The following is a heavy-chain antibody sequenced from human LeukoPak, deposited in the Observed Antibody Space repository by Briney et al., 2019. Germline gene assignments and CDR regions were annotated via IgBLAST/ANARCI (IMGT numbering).Heavy chain of an antibody. CDR2: IRSKANNYAT. D-gene: IGHD1-26*01. Sequence: GGSLRLSCVASGLTFSNYAMSWVRQASGKGLEWVGRIRSKANNYATAYATSVKGRFTLSRDDSKNTAYLQMNSLKTEDTAVYYCIRGAASGSYYGFDVWGQGATVTVSS. V-gene: IGHV3-73*01. CDR3: IRGAASGSYYGFDV. J-gene: IGHJ6*02. CDR1: GLTFSNYA.